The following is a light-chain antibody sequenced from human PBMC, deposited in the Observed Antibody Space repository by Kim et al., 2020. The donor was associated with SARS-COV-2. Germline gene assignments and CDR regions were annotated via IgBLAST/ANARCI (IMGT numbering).Light chain of an antibody. CDR3: QQYDVHPET. CDR2: RTS. CDR1: QNIHIW. V-gene: IGKV1-5*03. Sequence: RDRFTVSCRASQNIHIWLAWFQQKPGKAPRVLMYRTSTVEGGVPSRSGGSGAGTEFTLTINSLQPDESATYYCQQYDVHPETFGQGTKVNI. J-gene: IGKJ1*01.